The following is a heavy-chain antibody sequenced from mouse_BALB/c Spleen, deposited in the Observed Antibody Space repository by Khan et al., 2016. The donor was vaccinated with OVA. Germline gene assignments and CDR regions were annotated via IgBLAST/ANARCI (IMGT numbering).Heavy chain of an antibody. CDR2: ISSSGST. J-gene: IGHJ4*01. CDR1: GYSITSDYA. CDR3: ARDGSRYNYAMDY. D-gene: IGHD2-3*01. Sequence: EVQLVESGPGLVKPSQSLSLTCTVTGYSITSDYAWNWIRQFPGNKLEWMGYISSSGSTNYNPALKSRISITRDTSKNQFFLQLNSVTTEDTATYYCARDGSRYNYAMDYWGQGTSVTVCS. V-gene: IGHV3-2*02.